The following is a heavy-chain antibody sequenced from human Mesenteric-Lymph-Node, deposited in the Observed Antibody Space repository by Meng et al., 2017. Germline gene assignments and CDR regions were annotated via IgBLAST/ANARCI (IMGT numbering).Heavy chain of an antibody. CDR2: ISGSGGST. Sequence: GESLKISCAASGFTFSSYAMSWVRQAPGKGLEWVSAISGSGGSTYYADSVKGRFTISRDNSKNTLYLQMNRLRAEDTAVYFCAKARRYSGNYETIYFDDWGQGTTVNGAS. CDR1: GFTFSSYA. CDR3: AKARRYSGNYETIYFDD. V-gene: IGHV3-23*01. J-gene: IGHJ4*01. D-gene: IGHD6-13*01.